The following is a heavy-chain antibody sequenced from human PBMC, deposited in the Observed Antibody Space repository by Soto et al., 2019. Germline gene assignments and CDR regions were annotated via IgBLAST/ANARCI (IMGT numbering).Heavy chain of an antibody. D-gene: IGHD4-17*01. J-gene: IGHJ4*02. CDR1: GYTFTSYA. CDR3: ARWATVTSHFDY. CDR2: INAGNGNT. V-gene: IGHV1-3*01. Sequence: ASVKVSCKASGYTFTSYAIHWVRQAPGQRLEWMGWINAGNGNTKYSQKFQGRVTITRDTSASTAYMELSSLRSEDTAVYYCARWATVTSHFDYWGQGTLVTVSS.